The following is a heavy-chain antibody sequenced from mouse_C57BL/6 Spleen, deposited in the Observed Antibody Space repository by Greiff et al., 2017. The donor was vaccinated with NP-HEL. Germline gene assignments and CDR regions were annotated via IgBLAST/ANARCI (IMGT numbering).Heavy chain of an antibody. D-gene: IGHD2-4*01. Sequence: EVQLQQSGPELVKPGASVKISCKASGYTFTDYYMNWVKQSHGKSLEWIGDINPNNGGTSYNQKFKGKATLTVDKSSSTAYMELRSLTSEDSAVYYCASHYDYDYAMDYWGQGTSVTVSS. V-gene: IGHV1-26*01. CDR3: ASHYDYDYAMDY. J-gene: IGHJ4*01. CDR2: INPNNGGT. CDR1: GYTFTDYY.